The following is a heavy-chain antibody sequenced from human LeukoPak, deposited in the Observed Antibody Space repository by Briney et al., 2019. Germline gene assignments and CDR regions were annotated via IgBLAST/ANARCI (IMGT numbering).Heavy chain of an antibody. D-gene: IGHD4-11*01. CDR1: GGAISSGGYS. Sequence: SETLSLTCAVSGGAISSGGYSWSWIWQPPGKGLEWIGWIYHSGSTSYNPSLKSRVTISVDRSKNQFSLKLTCVTAADTAVYYCARGQYTFDYWGQGTLVTVSS. V-gene: IGHV4-30-2*01. CDR3: ARGQYTFDY. J-gene: IGHJ4*02. CDR2: IYHSGST.